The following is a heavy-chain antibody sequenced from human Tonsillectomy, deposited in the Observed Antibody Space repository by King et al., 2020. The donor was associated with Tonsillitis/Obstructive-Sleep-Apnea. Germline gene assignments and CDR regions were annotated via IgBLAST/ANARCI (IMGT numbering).Heavy chain of an antibody. D-gene: IGHD1-26*01. CDR2: IYSGGDT. Sequence: VQLVESGGDLVQPGGSLRLSCAASGFTVSSTFMTWVRQAPGRGLEWVSLIYSGGDTHYTDSVKGRFTISRHNSKNTLSLQMNNLRPEDTAVYYCAKMGXFXGXSXXWXXFDYXXXGT. CDR3: AKMGXFXGXSXXWXXFDY. CDR1: GFTVSSTF. J-gene: IGHJ4*02. V-gene: IGHV3-53*04.